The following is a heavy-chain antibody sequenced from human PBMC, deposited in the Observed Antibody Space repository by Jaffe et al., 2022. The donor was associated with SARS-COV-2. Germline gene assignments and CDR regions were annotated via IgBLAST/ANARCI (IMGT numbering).Heavy chain of an antibody. J-gene: IGHJ6*02. V-gene: IGHV3-9*01. CDR3: AKALTALYYYGMDV. D-gene: IGHD5-18*01. CDR2: ISWNSGSI. Sequence: EVQLVESGGGLVQPGRSLRLSCAASGFTFDDYAMHWVRQAPGKGLEWVSGISWNSGSIGYADSVKGRFTISRDNAKNSLYLQMNSLRAEDTALYYCAKALTALYYYGMDVWGQGTTVTVSS. CDR1: GFTFDDYA.